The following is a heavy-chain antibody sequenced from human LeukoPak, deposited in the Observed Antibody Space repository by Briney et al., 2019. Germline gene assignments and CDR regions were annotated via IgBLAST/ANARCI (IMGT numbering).Heavy chain of an antibody. D-gene: IGHD1-26*01. CDR1: GFTFSSYW. CDR2: IKQDGSEK. Sequence: GGSLRLSCAASGFTFSSYWMTWVRQAPGKGLEWVAKIKQDGSEKYYVDSVKGRFTISRDNAKNSLYLQMNSLGAEDTSVYYCTRVGPSTVVDYWGQGTQVTVSS. V-gene: IGHV3-7*04. J-gene: IGHJ4*02. CDR3: TRVGPSTVVDY.